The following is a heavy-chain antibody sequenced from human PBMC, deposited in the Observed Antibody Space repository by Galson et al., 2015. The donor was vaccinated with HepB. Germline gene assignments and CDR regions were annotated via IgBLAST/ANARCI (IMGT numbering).Heavy chain of an antibody. CDR1: GFTFSNYG. CDR3: ATDTGYGSFELDS. Sequence: SLRLSCAASGFTFSNYGMHWVRQAPGNGLEWVAVIWNNDGNKKYYADSVKGRFTISRDNSKNTLYLQMDSLRAEDTALYYCATDTGYGSFELDSWGQGTLVTVSS. CDR2: IWNNDGNKK. V-gene: IGHV3-33*01. D-gene: IGHD2-15*01. J-gene: IGHJ4*02.